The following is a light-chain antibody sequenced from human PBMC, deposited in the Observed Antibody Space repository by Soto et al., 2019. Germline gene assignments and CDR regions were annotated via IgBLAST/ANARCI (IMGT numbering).Light chain of an antibody. CDR1: SGHSSYA. Sequence: QSVLTQSPSASACLGASVKLTCTLSSGHSSYAIAWHQQQPEKGPRYLMKLNSDGSHSKGDGIPDRFSGSSSGAERYLIISSLQSEDEADYYCQTWGTGIHVLGTGTKVTVL. CDR3: QTWGTGIHV. CDR2: LNSDGSH. V-gene: IGLV4-69*01. J-gene: IGLJ1*01.